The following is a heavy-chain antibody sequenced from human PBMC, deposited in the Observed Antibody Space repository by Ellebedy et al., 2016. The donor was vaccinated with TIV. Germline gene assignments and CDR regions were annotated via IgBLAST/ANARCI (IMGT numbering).Heavy chain of an antibody. CDR2: IYYSGST. J-gene: IGHJ4*02. V-gene: IGHV4-59*01. CDR1: GGSISSYY. CDR3: ARGIEGYGDLFDY. D-gene: IGHD4-17*01. Sequence: SETLSLXXTVSGGSISSYYWSWIRQPPGKGLEWIGYIYYSGSTNYNPSLKSRVTISVDTSKNQFSLKLSSVTAADTAVYYCARGIEGYGDLFDYWGQGTLVTVSS.